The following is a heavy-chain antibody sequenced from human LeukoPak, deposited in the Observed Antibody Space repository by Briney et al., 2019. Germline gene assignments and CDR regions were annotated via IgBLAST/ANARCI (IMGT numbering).Heavy chain of an antibody. CDR3: AVVDTTGELGY. V-gene: IGHV1-2*04. CDR1: GYTFIVYY. D-gene: IGHD5-18*01. Sequence: ASVTVSCKASGYTFIVYYIHWVRQAPGQGLEWMGWINPNSGGTNYAQKFQDWVTMTRDTSISTAYMELSRLRSDDTAVYYCAVVDTTGELGYWGQGTLVTVSS. J-gene: IGHJ4*02. CDR2: INPNSGGT.